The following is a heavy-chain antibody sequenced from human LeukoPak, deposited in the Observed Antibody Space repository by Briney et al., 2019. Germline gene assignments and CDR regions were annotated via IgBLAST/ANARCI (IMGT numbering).Heavy chain of an antibody. D-gene: IGHD3-22*01. Sequence: SETLSFTCTVSGGSISSSSYYWDWIRQPPGKGLEWIGSIYYSGSTYYNPSLKSRVTISVDTSKNQFSLKLSSVTAADTAVYYCARRQSYDHYFDNWGQGTLVTVPT. CDR1: GGSISSSSYY. V-gene: IGHV4-39*01. CDR3: ARRQSYDHYFDN. CDR2: IYYSGST. J-gene: IGHJ4*02.